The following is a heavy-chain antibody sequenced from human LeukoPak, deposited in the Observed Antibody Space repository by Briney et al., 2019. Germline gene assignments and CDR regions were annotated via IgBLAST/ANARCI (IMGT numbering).Heavy chain of an antibody. CDR1: GFTFSSYG. D-gene: IGHD3-22*01. Sequence: PGGSLRLSCAASGFTFSSYGMHWVRQAPGKGLEWVAFIRYDGSNKYYADSVKGRSTISRDNSKNTLYLQMNSLRAEDTAVYYCAKTYYYDSSGYYYDYWGQGTLVTVSS. CDR2: IRYDGSNK. V-gene: IGHV3-30*02. CDR3: AKTYYYDSSGYYYDY. J-gene: IGHJ4*02.